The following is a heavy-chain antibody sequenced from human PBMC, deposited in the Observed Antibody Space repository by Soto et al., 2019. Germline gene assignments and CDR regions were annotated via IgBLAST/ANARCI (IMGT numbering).Heavy chain of an antibody. CDR2: INQDGSQK. D-gene: IGHD5-12*01. J-gene: IGHJ4*01. V-gene: IGHV3-7*01. CDR1: GFAFRSHW. Sequence: PEGSLRLSCGDSGFAFRSHWMSWVRQAPGKGLEWVANINQDGSQKYYVDSVKGRFTISRDNAKNSLYLQMNSLRAEDTAVYYCARDHIAPTILFDSWGHGT. CDR3: ARDHIAPTILFDS.